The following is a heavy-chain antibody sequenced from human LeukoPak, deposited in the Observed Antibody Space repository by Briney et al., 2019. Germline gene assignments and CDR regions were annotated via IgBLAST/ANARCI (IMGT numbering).Heavy chain of an antibody. CDR2: IHSGDSTT. Sequence: GGSLRLSCAASGFTFRSHSMNWVRQAPGKGLEWISYIHSGDSTTYYADSVKGRFTISGDNAKNSLYLQMNSLGAEDTAIYYCAIIGYNWRLDYWGQGILVTVSS. CDR1: GFTFRSHS. CDR3: AIIGYNWRLDY. D-gene: IGHD1-1*01. V-gene: IGHV3-48*04. J-gene: IGHJ4*02.